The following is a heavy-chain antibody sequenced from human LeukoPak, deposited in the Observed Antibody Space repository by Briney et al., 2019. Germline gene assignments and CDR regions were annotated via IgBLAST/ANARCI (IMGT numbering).Heavy chain of an antibody. CDR1: GGSFSGYY. D-gene: IGHD3-9*01. J-gene: IGHJ3*02. Sequence: PSETLSLTCAVYGGSFSGYYWSWIRQPPGKGLEWIGEINHSGSTNYNPSLKSRVTISVDTSKNQFSLKLSSVTAADTAVYYCARCTIGSDAFDIWGQGTMVTVSS. CDR2: INHSGST. V-gene: IGHV4-34*01. CDR3: ARCTIGSDAFDI.